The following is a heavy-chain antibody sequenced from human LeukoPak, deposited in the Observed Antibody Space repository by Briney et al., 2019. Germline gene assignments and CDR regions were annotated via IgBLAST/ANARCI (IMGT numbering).Heavy chain of an antibody. CDR3: AGSMYYYDSSGPEY. CDR2: ISGSGGST. V-gene: IGHV3-23*01. D-gene: IGHD3-22*01. Sequence: GGSLRLSCAASGFTFSSYAMSWVRQAPGKGLEWVSAISGSGGSTYYADSVKGRFTISRDNSKNTLYLQMNSLRAEDTAVYYCAGSMYYYDSSGPEYWGQGTLVTVSS. J-gene: IGHJ4*02. CDR1: GFTFSSYA.